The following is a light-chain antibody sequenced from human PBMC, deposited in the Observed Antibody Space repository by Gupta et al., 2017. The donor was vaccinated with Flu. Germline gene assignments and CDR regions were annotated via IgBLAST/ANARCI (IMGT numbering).Light chain of an antibody. Sequence: TISFMRACNAVGFRNYFSCCQHHTGRPPTVMIFDVTNRRSGVFPGCSASTSGSTASLIISGLAAEEEADYYCSSYANSTTIAVIFGGGTKLTVL. V-gene: IGLV2-14*03. J-gene: IGLJ2*01. CDR2: DVT. CDR3: SSYANSTTIAVI. CDR1: CNAVGFRNY.